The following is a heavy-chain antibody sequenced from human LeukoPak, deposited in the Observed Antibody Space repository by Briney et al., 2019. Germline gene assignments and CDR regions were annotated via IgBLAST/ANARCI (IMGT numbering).Heavy chain of an antibody. CDR1: GFTFSSYA. J-gene: IGHJ4*02. CDR3: ARDYYGSGSYPVLFDY. V-gene: IGHV3-30*04. CDR2: ISYGGSNK. D-gene: IGHD3-10*01. Sequence: GGSLRLSCAASGFTFSSYAMHWVRQAPGKGLEWGAVISYGGSNKYYADSVKGRFTISRDNSKNTLYLQMNSLRAEDTAVYYCARDYYGSGSYPVLFDYWGQGTLVTVSS.